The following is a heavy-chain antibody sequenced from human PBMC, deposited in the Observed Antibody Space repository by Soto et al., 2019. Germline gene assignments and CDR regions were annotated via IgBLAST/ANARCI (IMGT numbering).Heavy chain of an antibody. V-gene: IGHV3-23*01. Sequence: PXESLLLSCAASVFTFSSYAMSWVRQAPGKGLEWVSAISGSGGSTYYADSVKGRFTISRDNSKNTLYLQMNSLRAEDTAVYYCAKENDYYYGMEVWGQGTTVTVSS. CDR2: ISGSGGST. J-gene: IGHJ6*02. CDR3: AKENDYYYGMEV. D-gene: IGHD1-1*01. CDR1: VFTFSSYA.